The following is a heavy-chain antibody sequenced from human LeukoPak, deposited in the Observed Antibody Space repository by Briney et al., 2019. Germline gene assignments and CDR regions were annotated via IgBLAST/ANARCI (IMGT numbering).Heavy chain of an antibody. J-gene: IGHJ3*02. Sequence: GASVKVSCKASGYTFTCYYMHWVRQAPGQGREWMGWINPNSGGTNYAQKFQGWVTMTRDTSISTAYMELSRLRSDDTAVYYCARAGGYSYGDAFDIWGQGTMVTVSS. V-gene: IGHV1-2*04. CDR2: INPNSGGT. CDR3: ARAGGYSYGDAFDI. D-gene: IGHD5-18*01. CDR1: GYTFTCYY.